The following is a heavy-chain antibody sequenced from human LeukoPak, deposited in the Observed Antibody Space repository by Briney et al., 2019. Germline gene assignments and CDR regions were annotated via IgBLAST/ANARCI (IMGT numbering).Heavy chain of an antibody. J-gene: IGHJ4*02. D-gene: IGHD4-23*01. CDR2: IYYSGST. Sequence: SETLSLTCTVSGGSISSSSYYWGWIRQPPGKGLEWIGSIYYSGSTYYNPSLKSRVTISVDTSKNQFSLKLSSVTAADTAVYYCVRLRAVVTLFGWGRGTLVTVSS. V-gene: IGHV4-39*01. CDR1: GGSISSSSYY. CDR3: VRLRAVVTLFG.